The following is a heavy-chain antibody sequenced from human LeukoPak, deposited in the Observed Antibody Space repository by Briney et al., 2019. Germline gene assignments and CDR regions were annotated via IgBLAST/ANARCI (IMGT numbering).Heavy chain of an antibody. Sequence: GGSLRLSCADSGFSFSSAWMTWVRQAPGKGLEWVGRIRANAEGGTADYAAPVKGRFTISRDDSENTLYLQMSSLKIEDTATYYCTTDRKELENHWGQGTLVTVSS. CDR2: IRANAEGGTA. D-gene: IGHD1-7*01. CDR3: TTDRKELENH. CDR1: GFSFSSAW. J-gene: IGHJ5*02. V-gene: IGHV3-15*01.